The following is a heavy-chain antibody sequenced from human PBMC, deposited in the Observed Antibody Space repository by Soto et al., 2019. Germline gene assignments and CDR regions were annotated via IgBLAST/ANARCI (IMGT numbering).Heavy chain of an antibody. D-gene: IGHD3-16*01. CDR3: ARDDSEFIWGKLDD. V-gene: IGHV3-73*01. CDR2: IRNGVNDFAT. CDR1: GFTFSDSA. Sequence: DVRLVESGGGLVHPGGSLKLSCAASGFTFSDSAIHWVRQASGKGLEWIGRIRNGVNDFATGYAASVQGRFTISRDDSKNTANLQMNSLKTEDTAVYYCARDDSEFIWGKLDDWGQGTLVTVSP. J-gene: IGHJ4*02.